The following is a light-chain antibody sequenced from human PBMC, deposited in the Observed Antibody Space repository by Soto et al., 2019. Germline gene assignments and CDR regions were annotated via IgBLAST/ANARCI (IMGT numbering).Light chain of an antibody. V-gene: IGKV1-5*03. Sequence: DIQMTQSPSTLSASVGDRVTISCRASQTISNWLAWYQQKPGKAPNLLIYGVSNLASGVPSRFSGTGSGTEFTLTISSLQPDDFATSYCQQNRCYSRTFGNGTKVKIK. CDR1: QTISNW. CDR3: QQNRCYSRT. J-gene: IGKJ1*01. CDR2: GVS.